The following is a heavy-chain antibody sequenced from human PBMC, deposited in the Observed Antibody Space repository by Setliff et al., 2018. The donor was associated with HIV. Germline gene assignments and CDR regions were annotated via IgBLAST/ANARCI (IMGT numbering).Heavy chain of an antibody. CDR2: INPNSGGT. D-gene: IGHD2-8*01. V-gene: IGHV1-2*06. CDR3: ATKVHCTNGVCLDAFDT. J-gene: IGHJ3*02. CDR1: GYTFTGYF. Sequence: ASVKVSCKASGYTFTGYFIHWVRQAPGQGLEWMGRINPNSGGTNYAQKFQGRVTVTRDTSISTAHMELSRLRSDDTAVYYCATKVHCTNGVCLDAFDTWGQGTMVTVSS.